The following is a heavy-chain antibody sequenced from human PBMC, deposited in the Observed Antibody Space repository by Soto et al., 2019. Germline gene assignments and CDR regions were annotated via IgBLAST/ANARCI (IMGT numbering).Heavy chain of an antibody. CDR3: ARAVAVPADFDY. J-gene: IGHJ4*02. V-gene: IGHV1-3*05. CDR1: GFSFTSYA. D-gene: IGHD6-19*01. CDR2: INAGNGNT. Sequence: QVQLVQSGAEEKKPGASVKVSCKASGFSFTSYAMHWVRQAPGQGLEWMGWINAGNGNTKYSQKFQGRVTINRDTSASTAYMELSSLRSEDTAVYYCARAVAVPADFDYWGQGTLVTVSS.